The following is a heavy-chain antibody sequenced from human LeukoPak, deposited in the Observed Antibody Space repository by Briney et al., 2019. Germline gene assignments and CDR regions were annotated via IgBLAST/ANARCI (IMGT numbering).Heavy chain of an antibody. Sequence: SVKVSCKASGYTFTYRYLHWVRQAPGQALEWMGWITPFNGNTNYAQKFQGRVTMTRDTSISTAYMELSRLRSDDTAVYYCAREWSYGDYYDYWGQGTLVTVSS. D-gene: IGHD4-17*01. CDR3: AREWSYGDYYDY. CDR1: GYTFTYRY. J-gene: IGHJ4*02. CDR2: ITPFNGNT. V-gene: IGHV1-45*02.